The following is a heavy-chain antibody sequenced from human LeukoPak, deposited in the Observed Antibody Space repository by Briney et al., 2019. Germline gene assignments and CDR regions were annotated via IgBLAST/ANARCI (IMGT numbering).Heavy chain of an antibody. CDR1: GGTFSSYA. J-gene: IGHJ5*02. Sequence: AVKVSCKASGGTFSSYAISWVRQAPGQGLEWMGRIIPILGIANYAQNFQGRVTIPADKSTSTAYMELSSLRSEDTAVYYCATHARSSGWVNWFDPWGQGTLVTVSS. D-gene: IGHD6-19*01. V-gene: IGHV1-69*04. CDR2: IIPILGIA. CDR3: ATHARSSGWVNWFDP.